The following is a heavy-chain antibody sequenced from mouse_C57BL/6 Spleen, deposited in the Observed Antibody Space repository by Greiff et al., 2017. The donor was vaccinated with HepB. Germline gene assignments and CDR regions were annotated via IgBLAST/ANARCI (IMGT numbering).Heavy chain of an antibody. CDR1: GFTFSDYG. Sequence: EVQGVESGGGLVKPGGSLKLSCAASGFTFSDYGMHWVRQAPEKGLEWVAYISSGSSTIYYADTVKGRFTISRDNAKNTLFLQMTSLRSEDTAMYYCARSITTVVARYAMDYWGQGTSVTVSS. V-gene: IGHV5-17*01. J-gene: IGHJ4*01. CDR3: ARSITTVVARYAMDY. D-gene: IGHD1-1*01. CDR2: ISSGSSTI.